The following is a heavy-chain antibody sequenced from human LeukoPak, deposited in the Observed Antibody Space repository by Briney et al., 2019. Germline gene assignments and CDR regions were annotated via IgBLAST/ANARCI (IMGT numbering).Heavy chain of an antibody. CDR1: GFTFSSYA. CDR3: AKINNDDDY. Sequence: GGSLRLSCAASGFTFSSYAMHWVRQAPGKGLEWVAVISYDGSNKYYADSVKGRFTISRDNSKNTLYLQMNSLRAEDTAVYYCAKINNDDDYWGQGTLVTVSS. V-gene: IGHV3-30-3*02. CDR2: ISYDGSNK. J-gene: IGHJ4*02. D-gene: IGHD1/OR15-1a*01.